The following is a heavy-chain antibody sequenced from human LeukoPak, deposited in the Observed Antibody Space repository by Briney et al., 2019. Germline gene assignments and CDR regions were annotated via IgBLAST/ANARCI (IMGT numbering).Heavy chain of an antibody. D-gene: IGHD1-1*01. V-gene: IGHV3-66*04. Sequence: PGGSLRLSCAASGFTFSDYYMSWIRQAPEKGLEWLSIIHPDGTIRYADSVKGRFTISRDMSRNTLDLQMNSLRAEDTAIYYCARQGATTTGSTWTFDHWGQGTLVAVSS. CDR3: ARQGATTTGSTWTFDH. CDR2: IHPDGTI. J-gene: IGHJ5*02. CDR1: GFTFSDYY.